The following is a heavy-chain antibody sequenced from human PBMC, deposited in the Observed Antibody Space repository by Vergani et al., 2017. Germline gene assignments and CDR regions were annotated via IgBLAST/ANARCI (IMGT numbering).Heavy chain of an antibody. V-gene: IGHV1-69*02. CDR2: IIPILGIA. CDR3: ARGSVRGVIDYYYGMDV. CDR1: GGTFSSYT. Sequence: QVQLVQSGAEVKKPGSSVKVSCKASGGTFSSYTISWVRQAPGQGLEWMGRIIPILGIANYAQKFQGRVTITADKSTSTAYMELSSLRSEDTAVYYCARGSVRGVIDYYYGMDVWGQGTTVTVSS. D-gene: IGHD3-10*01. J-gene: IGHJ6*02.